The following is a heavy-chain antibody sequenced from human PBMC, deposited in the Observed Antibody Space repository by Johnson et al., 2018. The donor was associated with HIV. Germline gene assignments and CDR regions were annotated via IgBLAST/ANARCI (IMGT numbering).Heavy chain of an antibody. J-gene: IGHJ3*02. Sequence: QVQLVESGGGVVQPGRFLRLSCAASGFTFSSYAMHWVRQAPGKGLEWVAVISYDGSNKYYADSVKGRFTISRDNSKNTMSLQMNSPRAEDTAVYYCAAAEYDAFDIWGQGTMVTVSS. CDR3: AAAEYDAFDI. CDR2: ISYDGSNK. CDR1: GFTFSSYA. D-gene: IGHD6-6*01. V-gene: IGHV3-30*04.